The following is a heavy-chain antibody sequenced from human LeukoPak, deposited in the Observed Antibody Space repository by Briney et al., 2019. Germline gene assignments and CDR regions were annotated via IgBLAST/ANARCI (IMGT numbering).Heavy chain of an antibody. CDR1: GFTFSSYW. V-gene: IGHV3-7*01. D-gene: IGHD6-19*01. Sequence: GGSLRLSCAASGFTFSSYWMSWVRQAPGKGLEWVANIKQDGREKYYVDSVKGRFTISRDNAKNSLYLQMNSLRAEDTAVYYCASSGQWLVRYYFDYWGQGTLVTVSS. CDR3: ASSGQWLVRYYFDY. J-gene: IGHJ4*02. CDR2: IKQDGREK.